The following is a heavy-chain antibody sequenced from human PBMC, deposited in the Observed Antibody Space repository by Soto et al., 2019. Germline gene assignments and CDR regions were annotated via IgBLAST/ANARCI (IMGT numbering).Heavy chain of an antibody. CDR2: MYYYGST. Sequence: QLQLQESGPGLVKPSETLSLTCTVSGGSISSGGYYWGWIRQPPGKGLEWIGSMYYYGSTYYNPSITSGVTISVETPKNTLSMKLGAVPAPDTPVYSCARHGAKYTGMAAGGQGPTVTFS. J-gene: IGHJ6*02. CDR3: ARHGAKYTGMAA. CDR1: GGSISSGGYY. V-gene: IGHV4-39*01. D-gene: IGHD1-1*01.